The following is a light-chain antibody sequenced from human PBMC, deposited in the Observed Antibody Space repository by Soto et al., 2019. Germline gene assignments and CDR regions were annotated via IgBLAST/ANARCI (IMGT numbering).Light chain of an antibody. CDR3: QQYGSSLFT. Sequence: EIVLTQSPGTLSLSPGERATLSCRASQSVSSSYLSWYQQKPGQAPRLLIYVASSRATGIPDRFSGSGSGTDFTLTISRLEPEDFAVYYCQQYGSSLFTFGHGTKVDIK. CDR2: VAS. V-gene: IGKV3-20*01. J-gene: IGKJ3*01. CDR1: QSVSSSY.